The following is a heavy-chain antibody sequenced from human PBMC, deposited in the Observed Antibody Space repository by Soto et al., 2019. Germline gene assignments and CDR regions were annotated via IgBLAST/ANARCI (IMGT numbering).Heavy chain of an antibody. CDR3: AKNSLAAADFYGMDV. D-gene: IGHD6-13*01. CDR1: GFTFDDYA. V-gene: IGHV3-9*01. Sequence: EVQLVESGGGLVQPGRSLRLSCAASGFTFDDYAMHWVRQAPGKGLEWVSGISWNSGSIGDADSVKGRFTISRDNAKNSLYLQMNSLRAEDTALYYCAKNSLAAADFYGMDVWGQGTTVTVSS. J-gene: IGHJ6*02. CDR2: ISWNSGSI.